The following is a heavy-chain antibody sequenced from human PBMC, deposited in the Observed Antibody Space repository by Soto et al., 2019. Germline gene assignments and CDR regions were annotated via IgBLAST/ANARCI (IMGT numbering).Heavy chain of an antibody. D-gene: IGHD5-18*01. CDR1: GGSISSGGYY. V-gene: IGHV4-31*03. Sequence: QVQLQESGPGLVKPSQTLSLTCTVSGGSISSGGYYWSWIRQHPGKGLEWIGYIYYSGSTYYNPSLKSRVTISVDTSKNQFSLKLSSVTAADTAVYYCARAVIQLWLQGLPLFDYWGQGTLVTVSS. J-gene: IGHJ4*02. CDR3: ARAVIQLWLQGLPLFDY. CDR2: IYYSGST.